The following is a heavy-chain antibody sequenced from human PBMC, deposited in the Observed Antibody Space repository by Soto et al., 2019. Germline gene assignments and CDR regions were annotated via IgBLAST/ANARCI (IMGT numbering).Heavy chain of an antibody. D-gene: IGHD3-3*01. CDR2: IWYDGSDK. CDR3: ARDLFGSTDAFEM. Sequence: GGSLRLSCAASGFTFSSYGMHWVRQAPGKGLEWVAVIWYDGSDKYYADSVKGRFTISRDNSKNTLYLQMTSLRVEDTAVYYCARDLFGSTDAFEMWGQGTVVTVSS. V-gene: IGHV3-33*01. CDR1: GFTFSSYG. J-gene: IGHJ3*02.